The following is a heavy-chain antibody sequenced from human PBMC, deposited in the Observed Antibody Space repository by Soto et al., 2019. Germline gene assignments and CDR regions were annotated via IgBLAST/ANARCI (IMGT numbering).Heavy chain of an antibody. CDR2: IKRDGSDT. CDR1: GLTFSSYW. D-gene: IGHD3-10*01. CDR3: ARDDGTGTYYTPS. V-gene: IGHV3-74*01. Sequence: EEQLVESGGGLVQPGGSLRLSCAASGLTFSSYWMHWVRQAPGKGLVWVSRIKRDGSDTSYAGSVKGRFTISRDNAKSILYLQMNSLRAEDMAVYYCARDDGTGTYYTPSWGQGTLVTVSS. J-gene: IGHJ5*02.